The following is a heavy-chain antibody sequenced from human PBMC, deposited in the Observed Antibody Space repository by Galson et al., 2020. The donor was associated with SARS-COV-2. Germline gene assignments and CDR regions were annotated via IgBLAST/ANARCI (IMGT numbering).Heavy chain of an antibody. CDR2: IYTSGST. V-gene: IGHV4-61*02. Sequence: SETLSLTCTVSGGSISSGSYYWSWIRQPAGKGLEWIGRIYTSGSTNYNPSLKSRVTIPVDTSKNQFSLKLSSVTAADTAVYYCARESRWELYFDHWGQGTLVTVSS. J-gene: IGHJ4*02. CDR3: ARESRWELYFDH. CDR1: GGSISSGSYY. D-gene: IGHD1-26*01.